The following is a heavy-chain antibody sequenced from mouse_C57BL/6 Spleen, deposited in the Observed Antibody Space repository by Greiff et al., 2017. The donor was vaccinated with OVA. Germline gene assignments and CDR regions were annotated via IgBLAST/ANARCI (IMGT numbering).Heavy chain of an antibody. D-gene: IGHD2-3*01. Sequence: QVQLQQPGAELVKPGASVKLSCKASGYTFTSYWMQWVKQRPGQGLEWIGEIGPSDSYTNYNQKFKGKATLTVDTSSSTAYMQLSSLTSEDSAVYYCAREWYDGYGYWGQGTTLTVSS. CDR2: IGPSDSYT. V-gene: IGHV1-50*01. CDR3: AREWYDGYGY. J-gene: IGHJ2*01. CDR1: GYTFTSYW.